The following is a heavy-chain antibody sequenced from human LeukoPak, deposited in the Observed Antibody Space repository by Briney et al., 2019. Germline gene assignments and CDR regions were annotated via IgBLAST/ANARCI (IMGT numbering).Heavy chain of an antibody. J-gene: IGHJ1*01. D-gene: IGHD3-10*01. V-gene: IGHV3-48*04. CDR2: ISSSSGTT. CDR3: VRRGLIVTEYLER. Sequence: PGGSLRLSCAASGFTFSTFSMNWVRQAPGKGPEWVSYISSSSGTTYYADSVKDRFAISRDNAKNSLYLQMNSLRAEDTAVYYCVRRGLIVTEYLERWGQGTLVIVSS. CDR1: GFTFSTFS.